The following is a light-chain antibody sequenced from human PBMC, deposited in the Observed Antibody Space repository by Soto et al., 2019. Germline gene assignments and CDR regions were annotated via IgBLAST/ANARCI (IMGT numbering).Light chain of an antibody. CDR1: QSVSSSY. Sequence: EIVLTQSPGTLSLSPGARATLSCRASQSVSSSYLAWYQQKPGQAPRLLIYGASSRATGIPDRFSGSGSGTDFTLTISRLEPEDFAVYDCQQYGSSRTFGQGTKVDIK. V-gene: IGKV3-20*01. CDR2: GAS. CDR3: QQYGSSRT. J-gene: IGKJ1*01.